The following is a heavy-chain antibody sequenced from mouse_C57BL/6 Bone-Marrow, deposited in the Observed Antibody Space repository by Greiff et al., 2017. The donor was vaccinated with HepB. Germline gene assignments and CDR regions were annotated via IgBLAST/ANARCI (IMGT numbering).Heavy chain of an antibody. D-gene: IGHD2-2*01. CDR2: ISNGGGST. Sequence: EVQGVESGGGLVQPGGSLKLSCAASGFTFSDYYMYWVRQTPEKRLEWVAYISNGGGSTYYPDTVKGRFTISRDNAKNTLYLQMSRLKSEDTAMYYCATMVTTGYYFDYWGQGTTLTVSS. CDR1: GFTFSDYY. V-gene: IGHV5-12*01. J-gene: IGHJ2*01. CDR3: ATMVTTGYYFDY.